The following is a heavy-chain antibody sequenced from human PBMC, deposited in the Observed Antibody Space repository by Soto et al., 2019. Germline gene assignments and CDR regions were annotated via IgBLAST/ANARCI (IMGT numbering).Heavy chain of an antibody. V-gene: IGHV3-66*01. CDR2: IYSGGST. J-gene: IGHJ3*02. CDR1: GFTVSSNY. CDR3: ARDFAGYDAFDI. Sequence: GGSLRISCAASGFTVSSNYMSWVRQAPGKGLEWVSVIYSGGSTYYADSVKGRFTISRDNSKNTLYLQMNSLRAEDTAVYYCARDFAGYDAFDIWGQGTMVTVSS. D-gene: IGHD5-12*01.